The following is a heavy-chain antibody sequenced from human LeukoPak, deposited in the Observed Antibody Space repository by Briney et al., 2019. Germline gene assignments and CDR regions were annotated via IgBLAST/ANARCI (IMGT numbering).Heavy chain of an antibody. D-gene: IGHD4-17*01. CDR2: IYYSGST. CDR3: AGTTSDYGVDY. Sequence: SETLSLTCTVSGGSISSYYWSWIRQPPGKGLEWIGYIYYSGSTNYNPSLKSRVTISVDTSKNQFSLKLSSVTAADTAVYYCAGTTSDYGVDYWGRGTRVSVSS. V-gene: IGHV4-59*12. J-gene: IGHJ4*02. CDR1: GGSISSYY.